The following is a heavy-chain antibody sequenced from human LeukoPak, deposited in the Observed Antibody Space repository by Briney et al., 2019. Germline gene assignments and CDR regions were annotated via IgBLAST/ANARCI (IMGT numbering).Heavy chain of an antibody. CDR3: ARQVDIPMALPDH. CDR2: ISVYNGNT. CDR1: GYTFSSYG. D-gene: IGHD5-18*01. V-gene: IGHV1-18*01. J-gene: IGHJ4*02. Sequence: ASVKVSCKASGYTFSSYGVSWVRQAPGQGLEWMGWISVYNGNTNYAQRLQGRVTMTTDTSTSTAYMELRSLRSDDTAIYYCARQVDIPMALPDHWGQGTLVTVSS.